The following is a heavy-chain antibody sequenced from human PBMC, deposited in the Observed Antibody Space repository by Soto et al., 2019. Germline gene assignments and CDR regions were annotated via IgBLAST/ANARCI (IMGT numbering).Heavy chain of an antibody. D-gene: IGHD6-13*01. CDR2: INSRSDGGTT. CDR3: TTGDDSSSWYGIYY. J-gene: IGHJ4*02. CDR1: GLTFANAW. V-gene: IGHV3-15*07. Sequence: EVQLVESGGGLVKPGGALRLSCTGSGLTFANAWMNWVRQAPGKGLEWVGRINSRSDGGTTDYAAPVNGRFNISRDDSRNTLFLQMNSLKAEDTAVYYCTTGDDSSSWYGIYYWGQGTLVTVSS.